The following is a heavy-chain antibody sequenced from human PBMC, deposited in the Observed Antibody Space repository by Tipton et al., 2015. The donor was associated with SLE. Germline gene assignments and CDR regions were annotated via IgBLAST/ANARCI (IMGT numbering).Heavy chain of an antibody. CDR3: ARYTVGTMEDP. CDR2: IYTGGRT. V-gene: IGHV4-4*07. J-gene: IGHJ5*02. Sequence: TLSLTCTVSGGSIIGYYWSWIRQPAGKGPEWIGRIYTGGRTIHNPPLNSRVTMSLDTSKSQFSLKLTSVTAADTAVYYCARYTVGTMEDPWGQGILVTVSS. CDR1: GGSIIGYY. D-gene: IGHD4-11*01.